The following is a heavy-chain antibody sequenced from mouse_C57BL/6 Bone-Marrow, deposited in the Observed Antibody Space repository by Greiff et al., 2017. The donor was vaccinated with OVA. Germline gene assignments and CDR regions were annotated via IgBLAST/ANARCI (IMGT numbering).Heavy chain of an antibody. CDR2: IDPEDGET. Sequence: DVKLVESGAELVKPGASVKLSCTASGFNIKDYYMHWVKQRTEQGLEWIGRIDPEDGETKYAPKFQGKAPITADTSSNPAYLQLSSLTSEDTAVYYCARDDGYCFDYWGQGTTLTVSA. CDR1: GFNIKDYY. D-gene: IGHD2-3*01. V-gene: IGHV14-2*01. CDR3: ARDDGYCFDY. J-gene: IGHJ2*01.